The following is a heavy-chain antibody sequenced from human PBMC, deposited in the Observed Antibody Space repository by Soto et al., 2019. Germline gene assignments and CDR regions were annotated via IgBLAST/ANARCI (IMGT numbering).Heavy chain of an antibody. CDR3: ARLGERIPDDEYFDY. CDR1: GGSISSSSYY. Sequence: SETLSLTCTVSGGSISSSSYYWGWIRQPPGKGLEWIGSIYYSGSTYYNPSLKSRVTISVDTSKNQFSLKLSSVTAADTAVYYCARLGERIPDDEYFDYWGQGTLVTVSS. D-gene: IGHD1-1*01. J-gene: IGHJ4*02. CDR2: IYYSGST. V-gene: IGHV4-39*01.